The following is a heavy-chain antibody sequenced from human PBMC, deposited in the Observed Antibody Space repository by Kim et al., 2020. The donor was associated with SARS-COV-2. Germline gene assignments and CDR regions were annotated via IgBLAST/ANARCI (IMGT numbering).Heavy chain of an antibody. Sequence: ADAVKGQLTISSANSKNPLDLQMNSLRAEDTAVYYCARGLGGSYRNYFDYWGQGTLVTVSS. D-gene: IGHD1-26*01. J-gene: IGHJ4*02. CDR3: ARGLGGSYRNYFDY. V-gene: IGHV3-30*01.